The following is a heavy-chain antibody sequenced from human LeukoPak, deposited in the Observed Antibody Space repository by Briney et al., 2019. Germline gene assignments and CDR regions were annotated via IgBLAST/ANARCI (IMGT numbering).Heavy chain of an antibody. J-gene: IGHJ4*02. D-gene: IGHD6-13*01. Sequence: GGSLRLSCAASGFTFSSYAMHWVRQAPGKGLEWVAVISYDGSNKYYADSVKGRFTISRDNSKNTLYLQMNSLRAEDTAVYYCARAIAAAGERYFDYWGQGTLVTVSS. CDR3: ARAIAAAGERYFDY. CDR2: ISYDGSNK. V-gene: IGHV3-30-3*01. CDR1: GFTFSSYA.